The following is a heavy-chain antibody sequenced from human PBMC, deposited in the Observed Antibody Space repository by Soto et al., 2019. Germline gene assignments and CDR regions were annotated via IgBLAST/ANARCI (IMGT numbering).Heavy chain of an antibody. Sequence: SLSLTCTFSGCSMSSRNYHWAWVRQPPGKGLECIGNIYYSCDTYYRPSLRSRLTISVDTSKNQFSLKLSSLTDADTAMYSCASLQVPGNFDYWGQGYLDSVTS. CDR3: ASLQVPGNFDY. J-gene: IGHJ4*02. CDR1: GCSMSSRNYH. CDR2: IYYSCDT. V-gene: IGHV4-39*01. D-gene: IGHD6-13*01.